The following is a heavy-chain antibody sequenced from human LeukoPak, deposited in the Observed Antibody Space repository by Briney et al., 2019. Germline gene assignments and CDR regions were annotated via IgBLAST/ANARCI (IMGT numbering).Heavy chain of an antibody. CDR1: GGSISSGDYY. CDR3: ARGEDTMIVWN. D-gene: IGHD3-22*01. CDR2: IYYSGST. J-gene: IGHJ4*02. Sequence: SEXXSLTCTVSGGSISSGDYYWRWIRQPPGKGLEWIGYIYYSGSTYYNPSLKSRVTISVDTSKNQFSLKLSSVTAADTAVYYCARGEDTMIVWNWGQGTLVTVSS. V-gene: IGHV4-30-4*01.